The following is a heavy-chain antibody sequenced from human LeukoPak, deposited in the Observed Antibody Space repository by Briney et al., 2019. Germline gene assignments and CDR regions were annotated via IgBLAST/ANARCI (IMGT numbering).Heavy chain of an antibody. CDR2: INRDGSER. CDR1: GFTFSNYW. V-gene: IGHV3-7*01. Sequence: GGSLRLSCAASGFTFSNYWMTWVRQAPGKGLEWVANINRDGSERYYVDSVKGRSTISRDDAKSSLYLQMNSLRDEDTAVYYCARDKSLGSSTLVLHPWGQGTLVTVSS. J-gene: IGHJ5*02. D-gene: IGHD6-13*01. CDR3: ARDKSLGSSTLVLHP.